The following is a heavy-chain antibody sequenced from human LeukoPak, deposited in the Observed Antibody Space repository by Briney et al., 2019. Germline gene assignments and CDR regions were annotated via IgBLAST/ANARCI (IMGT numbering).Heavy chain of an antibody. V-gene: IGHV3-74*01. J-gene: IGHJ4*02. CDR1: GFTFSNYW. D-gene: IGHD5-12*01. CDR2: INSDGTTT. Sequence: PGGSLRLSCVASGFTFSNYWMHWVRQAPGKGPVWVSRINSDGTTTRYADSVKGRFTISRDNAKNTLYLQMDSLRAEDTAVYYCASYFYNGYRLDYWGQGTLVTVSS. CDR3: ASYFYNGYRLDY.